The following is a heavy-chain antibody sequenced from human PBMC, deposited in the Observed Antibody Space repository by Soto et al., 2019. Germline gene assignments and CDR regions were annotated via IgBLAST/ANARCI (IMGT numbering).Heavy chain of an antibody. V-gene: IGHV3-23*01. CDR1: GFTFSSYA. CDR3: AKALERGYYYYYYYMDV. CDR2: ISGSGGST. D-gene: IGHD1-1*01. Sequence: GGSLRLSCAASGFTFSSYAMSWVRQAPGKGLEWVSAISGSGGSTYYADSVKGRFTISRDNSKNTLYLQMNSLRAEDTAVYYCAKALERGYYYYYYYMDVWGKGTTVTVSS. J-gene: IGHJ6*03.